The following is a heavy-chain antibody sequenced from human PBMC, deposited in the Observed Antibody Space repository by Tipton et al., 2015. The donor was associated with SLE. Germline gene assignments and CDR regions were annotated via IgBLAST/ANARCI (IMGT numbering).Heavy chain of an antibody. D-gene: IGHD3-10*01. J-gene: IGHJ3*02. Sequence: LRLSCSVSGGSISSSYWSWIRQPPGKGLEWIGYIYYSGSTNYNPSLKSRVTISVDTSKNQFSLKLSSVTAADTAVYYCARDPRGNAFDIWGQGTMVTVSS. CDR2: IYYSGST. CDR3: ARDPRGNAFDI. V-gene: IGHV4-59*01. CDR1: GGSISSSY.